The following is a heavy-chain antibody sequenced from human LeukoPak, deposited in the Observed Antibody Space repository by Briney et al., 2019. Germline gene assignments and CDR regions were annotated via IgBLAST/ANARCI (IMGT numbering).Heavy chain of an antibody. D-gene: IGHD3-3*01. CDR1: GFTFSNYA. CDR2: ISGGDRT. Sequence: GGSLRLSCAASGFTFSNYAMSWVRQAPGRGLEWVSAISGGDRTYYADSVKGRFTISRSISKNTPYLQMNTLRADDTAVYYCAKGTDYYYYYYAMDVWGRGTTVTVSS. V-gene: IGHV3-23*01. J-gene: IGHJ6*02. CDR3: AKGTDYYYYYYAMDV.